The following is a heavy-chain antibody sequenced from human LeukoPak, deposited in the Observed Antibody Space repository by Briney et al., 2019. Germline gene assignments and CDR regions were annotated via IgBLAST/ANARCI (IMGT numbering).Heavy chain of an antibody. CDR3: AKDRRELARTVFDY. D-gene: IGHD1-26*01. CDR1: GFTLSSYG. J-gene: IGHJ4*02. CDR2: IRYDGSNK. V-gene: IGHV3-30*02. Sequence: GGSLRLSCAASGFTLSSYGMHCVRQAPGKGLEWLAFIRYDGSNKYYADSVKGRFTISRDNSKNTLYLQMNSLRAEDTAVYYCAKDRRELARTVFDYWGQGTLVTVSS.